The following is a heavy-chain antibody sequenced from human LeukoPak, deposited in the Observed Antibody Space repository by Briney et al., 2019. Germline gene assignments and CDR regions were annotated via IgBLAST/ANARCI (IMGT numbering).Heavy chain of an antibody. J-gene: IGHJ6*02. Sequence: SETLSLTCAVYGGSFSGYYWSWIRQPPGKGLEWIGEINHSGSTNYNPSLKSRVTISVDTSKNQFSLKLSSVTAADTAVYYCARRVSSWRSHVLRYYYYYGMDVWGQGTTVTVSS. CDR3: ARRVSSWRSHVLRYYYYYGMDV. V-gene: IGHV4-34*01. CDR1: GGSFSGYY. D-gene: IGHD6-13*01. CDR2: INHSGST.